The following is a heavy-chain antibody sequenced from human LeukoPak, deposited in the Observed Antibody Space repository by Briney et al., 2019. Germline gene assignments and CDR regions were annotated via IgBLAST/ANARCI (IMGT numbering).Heavy chain of an antibody. CDR1: GGSISSGDYY. V-gene: IGHV4-39*01. J-gene: IGHJ6*03. Sequence: SETLSLTCTASGGSISSGDYYWSWIRQPPGKGLEWFGSFYYGGNTYYNPSLKSRVTISVDTSKNQFSLKLSSVTAADTAVYYCASSTTGSYYFYYYYYMDVWGKGTTVTVSS. CDR2: FYYGGNT. CDR3: ASSTTGSYYFYYYYYMDV. D-gene: IGHD1-26*01.